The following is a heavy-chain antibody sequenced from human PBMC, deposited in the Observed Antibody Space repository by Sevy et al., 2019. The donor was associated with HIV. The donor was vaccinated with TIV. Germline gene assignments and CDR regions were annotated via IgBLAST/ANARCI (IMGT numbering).Heavy chain of an antibody. CDR1: GFPFSSYA. CDR2: ITANGAYT. CDR3: AKVPEYYYGSVKGYFDS. V-gene: IGHV3-23*01. Sequence: GGSLRLSCAASGFPFSSYAMGWVRQAPRKGLEWVASITANGAYTFYADSVKGRFSISRDNFRDTLYLQMTSLRAEDTAVYFCAKVPEYYYGSVKGYFDSWGQGTEVTVSS. J-gene: IGHJ4*02. D-gene: IGHD3-10*01.